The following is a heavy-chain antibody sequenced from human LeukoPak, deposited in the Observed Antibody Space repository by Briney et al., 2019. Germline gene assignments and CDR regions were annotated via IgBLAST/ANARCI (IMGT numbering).Heavy chain of an antibody. D-gene: IGHD3-16*02. CDR2: INWNGGST. CDR3: AREFIPNWFDP. CDR1: GFNFDEYA. Sequence: GGSLRLSCAASGFNFDEYAMSWVRQAPGKGLESVSGINWNGGSTVYVDSVKGRFTISRDNAKNALYLQMNSLRAEDTALYHCAREFIPNWFDPWGQGTLVTVSS. V-gene: IGHV3-20*01. J-gene: IGHJ5*02.